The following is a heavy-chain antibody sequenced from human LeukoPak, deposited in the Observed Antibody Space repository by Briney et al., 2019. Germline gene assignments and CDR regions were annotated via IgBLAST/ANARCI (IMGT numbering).Heavy chain of an antibody. CDR1: GFTFSSYS. V-gene: IGHV3-21*01. D-gene: IGHD3-9*01. CDR2: ISSSSSYI. Sequence: GGPLRLSCAASGFTFSSYSMNWVRQAPGKGLEWVSSISSSSSYIYYADSVKGRFTISRDNAKNSLYLQMNSLRAEDTAVYYCARDRSVPLRYFDWLFNSWGQGTMVTVSS. J-gene: IGHJ5*01. CDR3: ARDRSVPLRYFDWLFNS.